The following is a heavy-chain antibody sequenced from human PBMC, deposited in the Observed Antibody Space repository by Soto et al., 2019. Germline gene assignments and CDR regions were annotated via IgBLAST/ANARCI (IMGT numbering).Heavy chain of an antibody. Sequence: PGGSLRLSCAASGFTFSSYEMNWVRQAPGKGLEWVSYISSSGSTIYYADSVKGRFTISRDNAKNSLYLQMNSLRAEDTAVYYCERETIIVNFDYWGQGTLVTVSS. V-gene: IGHV3-48*03. CDR3: ERETIIVNFDY. D-gene: IGHD3-16*02. J-gene: IGHJ4*02. CDR1: GFTFSSYE. CDR2: ISSSGSTI.